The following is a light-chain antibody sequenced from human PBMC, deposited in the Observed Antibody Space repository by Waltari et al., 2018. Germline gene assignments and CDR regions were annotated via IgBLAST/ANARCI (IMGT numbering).Light chain of an antibody. CDR3: QQSYTAPYT. V-gene: IGKV1-39*01. J-gene: IGKJ2*01. CDR1: ESMGKY. Sequence: DIQMTQSPSSLSASVGDRITITCRASESMGKYLNWYQQRPGKAPQPLIYAASNLQSGAPSRFSGSGPGTAFTLTISSLRPEDSATYYCQQSYTAPYTFGQGTHLEVK. CDR2: AAS.